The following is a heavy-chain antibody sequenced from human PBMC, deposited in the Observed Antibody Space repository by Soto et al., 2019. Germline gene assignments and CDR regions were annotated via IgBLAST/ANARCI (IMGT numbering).Heavy chain of an antibody. CDR3: ARIIETSMVLDI. D-gene: IGHD5-18*01. J-gene: IGHJ3*02. CDR2: IFSNDEK. V-gene: IGHV2-26*01. CDR1: GFSLSNARMG. Sequence: QVTLKESGPVLVKPTETLTLTCTVSGFSLSNARMGVSWIRQPPGKALEWLAQIFSNDEKSYSTSLKSRLTSAKDTSKSHVVLTMTNMDPVDTATYSCARIIETSMVLDIWGHGTMVTVSS.